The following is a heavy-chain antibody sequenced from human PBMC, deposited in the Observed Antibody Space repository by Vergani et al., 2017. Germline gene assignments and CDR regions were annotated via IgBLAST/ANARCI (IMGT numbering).Heavy chain of an antibody. CDR2: ISAYNGNT. D-gene: IGHD3-10*01. CDR1: GYTFTSYG. V-gene: IGHV1-18*01. Sequence: QVQLVQSGAEVKKPGASVKVSCKASGYTFTSYGISWVRQAPGQGLEWMGWISAYNGNTNYAQKLQGRVTMTTYTSTSTADMELRSLRSDDTAVYYCAREYYYGAGSPHGWVDPGGQGTLVTVSS. J-gene: IGHJ5*02. CDR3: AREYYYGAGSPHGWVDP.